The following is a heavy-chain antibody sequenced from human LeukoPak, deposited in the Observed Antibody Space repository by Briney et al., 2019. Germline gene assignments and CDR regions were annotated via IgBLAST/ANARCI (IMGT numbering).Heavy chain of an antibody. CDR2: IYYSGST. CDR3: ARGLPLTTGTDDY. CDR1: GGSISSGSYY. D-gene: IGHD4-17*01. Sequence: SETLSLTCTVSGGSISSGSYYWGWIRQPPGKGLEWIGSIYYSGSTYYNPSLKSRVTISVDTSKNQFSLKLSSVTAADTAVYYCARGLPLTTGTDDYWGQGTLVTVSS. V-gene: IGHV4-39*07. J-gene: IGHJ4*02.